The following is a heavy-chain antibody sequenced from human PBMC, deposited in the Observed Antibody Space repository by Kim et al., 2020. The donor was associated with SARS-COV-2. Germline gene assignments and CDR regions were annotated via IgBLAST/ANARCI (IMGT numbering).Heavy chain of an antibody. D-gene: IGHD5-12*01. J-gene: IGHJ4*02. Sequence: SETLSLTCAVSGGSISSSNWWRWVRQPPGKGLEWIGEIYHSGSTNYNPSLEGRVTISVDKSKNQFSLRLSSVTAADTAVYFCARVQEATISPFDYWGQGTLVTVSS. CDR1: GGSISSSNW. V-gene: IGHV4-4*02. CDR3: ARVQEATISPFDY. CDR2: IYHSGST.